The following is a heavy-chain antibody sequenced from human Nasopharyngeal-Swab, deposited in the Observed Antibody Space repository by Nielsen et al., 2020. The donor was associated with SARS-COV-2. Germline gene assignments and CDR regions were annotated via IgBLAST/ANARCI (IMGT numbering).Heavy chain of an antibody. CDR3: ARQRAQQTYYYYYYMDV. Sequence: GESLKISCKGSGYSFTSYWISWVRQMPGKGLEWMGRIDPSDSYTNYSPSFQGHVTISADKSISTAYLQWSSLKASDTAMYYCARQRAQQTYYYYYYMDVWGKGTTVTVSS. CDR2: IDPSDSYT. J-gene: IGHJ6*03. D-gene: IGHD6-13*01. V-gene: IGHV5-10-1*01. CDR1: GYSFTSYW.